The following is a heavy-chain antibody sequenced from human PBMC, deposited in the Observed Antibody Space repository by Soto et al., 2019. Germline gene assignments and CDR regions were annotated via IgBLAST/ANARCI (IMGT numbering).Heavy chain of an antibody. CDR3: ARFRAAAGSNIPFD. CDR2: IYYSGST. V-gene: IGHV4-59*01. CDR1: GGTIGSYY. J-gene: IGHJ2*01. Sequence: NPSDTLSLTCSVSGGTIGSYYWSWIRQPPGKGLEWIGYIYYSGSTNYNPSLKSPVTISVDTSKNQFSLTLSPLPAPDTAENYRARFRAAAGSNIPFD. D-gene: IGHD6-13*01.